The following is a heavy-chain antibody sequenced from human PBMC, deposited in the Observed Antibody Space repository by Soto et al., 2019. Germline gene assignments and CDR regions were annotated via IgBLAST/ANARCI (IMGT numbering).Heavy chain of an antibody. CDR3: ARIPYYYDSSGYYSNYYYYGMDV. CDR2: IYPGDSDT. J-gene: IGHJ6*02. CDR1: GYSFTSYW. Sequence: PGESLKISCKGSGYSFTSYWIGWVRQMPGKGLEWMGIIYPGDSDTRYSPSFQGQVTISADKSISTAYLQWSSLKASDTAMYYCARIPYYYDSSGYYSNYYYYGMDVWGQGTTVTVSS. D-gene: IGHD3-22*01. V-gene: IGHV5-51*01.